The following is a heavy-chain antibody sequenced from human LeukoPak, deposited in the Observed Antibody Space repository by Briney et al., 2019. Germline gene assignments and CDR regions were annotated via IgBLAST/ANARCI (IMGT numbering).Heavy chain of an antibody. CDR3: ARAEVTSNNLWFGGYYYYYMDV. CDR1: GGTFSSYA. D-gene: IGHD3-10*01. CDR2: IIPIFGTA. V-gene: IGHV1-69*13. Sequence: SVKVSCKASGGTFSSYAISWVRQAPGQGLEWMGGIIPIFGTANYAQKFQGRVTITADESTSTAYMELSSLRSEDTAVYYCARAEVTSNNLWFGGYYYYYMDVWGKGTTVTISS. J-gene: IGHJ6*03.